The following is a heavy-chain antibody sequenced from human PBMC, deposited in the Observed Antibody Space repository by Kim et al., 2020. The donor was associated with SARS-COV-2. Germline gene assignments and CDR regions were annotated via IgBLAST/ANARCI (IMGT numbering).Heavy chain of an antibody. D-gene: IGHD3-10*01. CDR2: INPSSGST. J-gene: IGHJ4*02. Sequence: ASVKVSCKASGYSFTSYYMHWVRQAPGQGLEWMGIINPSSGSTKYAQKFQGRVTMTRDTSTSTVYMELSSLRSEDTAVYYCARVRGGTGWYYFDYWGQGTLVTVSS. CDR3: ARVRGGTGWYYFDY. V-gene: IGHV1-46*01. CDR1: GYSFTSYY.